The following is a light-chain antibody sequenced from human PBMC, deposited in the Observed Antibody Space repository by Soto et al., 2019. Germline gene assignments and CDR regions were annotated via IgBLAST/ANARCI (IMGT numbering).Light chain of an antibody. CDR3: SSYTTSSTWV. J-gene: IGLJ3*02. V-gene: IGLV2-14*01. Sequence: QSVLTQPASVSGSPGQSITISCTGSGSDIGVYDYVSWYQTHPGKAPKVIIYEVGNRPSGVSERFFGSKSGNTASLTISGLRSEDEGDYYCSSYTTSSTWVFGGGTNLTVL. CDR2: EVG. CDR1: GSDIGVYDY.